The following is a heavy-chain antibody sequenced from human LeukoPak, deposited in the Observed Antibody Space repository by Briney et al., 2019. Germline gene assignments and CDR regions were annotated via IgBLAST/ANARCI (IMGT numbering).Heavy chain of an antibody. CDR3: ARGGSSHNNWFDP. V-gene: IGHV3-21*01. CDR2: ISSSSSYI. CDR1: GFTFSSYS. Sequence: PGGSLRLSCAASGFTFSSYSMNWVRQAPGKGLEWVSSISSSSSYIYYADSVKGRFTISRDSAKNSLYLQMNSLRAEDTAVYYCARGGSSHNNWFDPWGQGTLVTVSS. J-gene: IGHJ5*02. D-gene: IGHD2-2*01.